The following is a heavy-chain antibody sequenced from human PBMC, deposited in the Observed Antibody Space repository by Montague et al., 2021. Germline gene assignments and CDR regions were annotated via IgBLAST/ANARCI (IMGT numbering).Heavy chain of an antibody. V-gene: IGHV4-39*01. Sequence: SETLSLTYSVSGDSISSKGNFWGWIRQPPGKGLEWIGVLDYSGTTYYSPSLRSRVTISVDTSKSQFSLKVTAVTAADTAVYYCARHRSRHHSMAFVASDHYFYMDVWGTGTTVAVSS. CDR3: ARHRSRHHSMAFVASDHYFYMDV. CDR1: GDSISSKGNF. D-gene: IGHD2/OR15-2a*01. CDR2: LDYSGTT. J-gene: IGHJ6*03.